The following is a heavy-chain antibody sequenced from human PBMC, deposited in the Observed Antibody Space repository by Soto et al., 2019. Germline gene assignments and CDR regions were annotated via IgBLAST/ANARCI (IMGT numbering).Heavy chain of an antibody. CDR1: GFTFSSYW. CDR3: SGGAYA. D-gene: IGHD2-2*01. J-gene: IGHJ4*02. V-gene: IGHV3-7*04. Sequence: WGSLRLSCAASGFTFSSYWMSWVRQAPGKGLEWVANIKEDGSEKYYVDSVKGRFTISRDNAKNSLYLQMNSLRAEDTALYYSSGGAYAWGQGTLVTVSS. CDR2: IKEDGSEK.